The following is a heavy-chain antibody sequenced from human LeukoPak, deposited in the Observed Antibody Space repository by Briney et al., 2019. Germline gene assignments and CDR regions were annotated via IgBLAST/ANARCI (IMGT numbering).Heavy chain of an antibody. CDR2: IRSKAYGGTT. Sequence: GGSLRFSCTTSGFTFGDYAMSWVRQAPGKGLEWVGFIRSKAYGGTTEHAASVKGRFTISRDDSKSIAYLQMNSLKTEDTAVYYCQTYYYDSSGYYYIDQWGQGTLVTVSS. V-gene: IGHV3-49*04. J-gene: IGHJ4*02. D-gene: IGHD3-22*01. CDR3: QTYYYDSSGYYYIDQ. CDR1: GFTFGDYA.